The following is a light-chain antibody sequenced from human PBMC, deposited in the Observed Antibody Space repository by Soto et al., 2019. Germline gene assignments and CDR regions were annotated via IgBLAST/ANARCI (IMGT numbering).Light chain of an antibody. V-gene: IGKV1-39*01. CDR1: QSITNY. CDR2: AAS. CDR3: QQTYTPLIT. J-gene: IGKJ5*01. Sequence: DIQMTQSPSSLSASIGDRVTITCRASQSITNYLNWYQQKPGKAPKLLIYAASRLQSGVPSRFSGSGSGTDLTLTISSLQPEDFAAFYCQQTYTPLITFGQGTRLEIK.